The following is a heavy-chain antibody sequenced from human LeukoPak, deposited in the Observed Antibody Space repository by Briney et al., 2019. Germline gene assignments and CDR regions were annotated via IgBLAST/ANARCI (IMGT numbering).Heavy chain of an antibody. CDR2: IYYSGST. Sequence: SETLSHTCTVSGGSISSGGYYWSWIRQHPGKGLEWIGYIYYSGSTYYNPSLKSRVTISVDTSKNQFSLKLSSVTAADTAVYYCARDPGASGYSSGWLDYWGQGTLVTVSS. V-gene: IGHV4-31*03. D-gene: IGHD6-19*01. CDR1: GGSISSGGYY. CDR3: ARDPGASGYSSGWLDY. J-gene: IGHJ4*02.